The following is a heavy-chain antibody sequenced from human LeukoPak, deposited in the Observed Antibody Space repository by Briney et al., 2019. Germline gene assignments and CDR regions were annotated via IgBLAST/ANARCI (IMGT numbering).Heavy chain of an antibody. V-gene: IGHV1-2*02. D-gene: IGHD2-2*01. Sequence: ASVKVSCKASGYTFTDYYIHWVRQAPGQGLEWMGWINPNSGGTNYAQKFQGRVTMTRDTSISTAYMELSRLRSDDTAMYYCAREGYCSSTSCYRRAFDIWGQGTMVTVPS. CDR3: AREGYCSSTSCYRRAFDI. CDR2: INPNSGGT. CDR1: GYTFTDYY. J-gene: IGHJ3*02.